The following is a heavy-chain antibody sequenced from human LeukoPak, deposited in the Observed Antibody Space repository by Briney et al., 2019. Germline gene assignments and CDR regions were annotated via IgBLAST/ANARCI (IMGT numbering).Heavy chain of an antibody. Sequence: GGSLRLSCAASGFTFSGYTLHWVRQAPGKGLEWVSVIYSGGSTYYADSVKGRFTISRDNSKNTLYLQMNSLRAEDTAVYYCARDSDCYYMDVWGKGTTVTVSS. CDR3: ARDSDCYYMDV. V-gene: IGHV3-53*01. CDR2: IYSGGST. J-gene: IGHJ6*03. CDR1: GFTFSGYT.